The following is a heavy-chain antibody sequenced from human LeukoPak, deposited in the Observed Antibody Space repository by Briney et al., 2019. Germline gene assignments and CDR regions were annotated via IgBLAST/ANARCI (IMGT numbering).Heavy chain of an antibody. J-gene: IGHJ2*01. CDR1: GYTFTSYY. V-gene: IGHV1-46*01. CDR3: ARDGKGGWYHWYFDL. D-gene: IGHD6-19*01. Sequence: ASVKVSCKASGYTFTSYYMHWVRQAPGQGLEWMGIINPSGGSTSYAQKFQGRVTMTRDTSTSTVYMELSSLRSEDTAVYYCARDGKGGWYHWYFDLWGRGTLVTVSS. CDR2: INPSGGST.